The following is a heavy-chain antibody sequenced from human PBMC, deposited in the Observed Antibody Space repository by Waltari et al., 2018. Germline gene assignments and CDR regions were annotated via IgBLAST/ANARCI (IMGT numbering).Heavy chain of an antibody. Sequence: EVQLVESGGGLVKPGGSLSLPCEASGFTFSGYSMNWVRQAPGKGLEWVSSISGDSRFIYYADSVNGRFTISSDDAKNSLYLQMNSLRVEDTAVYYCARDRRGYFDYWGPGTLVSVSS. J-gene: IGHJ4*02. CDR2: ISGDSRFI. D-gene: IGHD3-16*01. V-gene: IGHV3-21*01. CDR1: GFTFSGYS. CDR3: ARDRRGYFDY.